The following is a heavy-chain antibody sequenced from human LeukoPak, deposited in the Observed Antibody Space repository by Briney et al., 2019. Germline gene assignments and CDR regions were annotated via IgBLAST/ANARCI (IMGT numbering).Heavy chain of an antibody. J-gene: IGHJ4*02. D-gene: IGHD4-17*01. Sequence: SETLSLTCTVSGGSTSTYYWSWIRQPPGKGLEWIGYIYYSGSTSYNPSLKSRVTISVDTSKNQFSLKLSSVTAADTAVYYCTRVLGGSDYGSWYFDYWGQGTLVTVSS. V-gene: IGHV4-59*01. CDR2: IYYSGST. CDR3: TRVLGGSDYGSWYFDY. CDR1: GGSTSTYY.